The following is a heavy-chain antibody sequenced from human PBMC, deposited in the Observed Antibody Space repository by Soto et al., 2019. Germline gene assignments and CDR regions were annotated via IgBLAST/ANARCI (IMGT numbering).Heavy chain of an antibody. J-gene: IGHJ4*02. Sequence: SETLSLTCSVSGVTISYGGYSWSWIRQSPGKGLERLGYISHVETTYYNPSFQSRLSLSIDRTRNQFSLSLSSMTAADKAVYYCARGGGYDSFDFWGQGIQVTVSS. D-gene: IGHD3-3*01. CDR2: ISHVETT. V-gene: IGHV4-30-2*06. CDR3: ARGGGYDSFDF. CDR1: GVTISYGGYS.